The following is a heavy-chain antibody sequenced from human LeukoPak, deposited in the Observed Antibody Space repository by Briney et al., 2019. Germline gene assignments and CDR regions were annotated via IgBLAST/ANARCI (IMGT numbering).Heavy chain of an antibody. CDR3: ASYYYDSSGYLGSFFDY. CDR2: IYYSGST. CDR1: GGSISSSSYY. V-gene: IGHV4-39*01. Sequence: SETLSLTCTVSGGSISSSSYYWGWIRQPPGKGLEWIGSIYYSGSTYYNPSLKSRVTISVDTSKNQFSLKLSSVTAADTAVYYCASYYYDSSGYLGSFFDYWGQGTLVTVSS. D-gene: IGHD3-22*01. J-gene: IGHJ4*02.